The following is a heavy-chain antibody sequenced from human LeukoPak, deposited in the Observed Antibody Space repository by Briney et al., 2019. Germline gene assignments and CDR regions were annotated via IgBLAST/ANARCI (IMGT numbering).Heavy chain of an antibody. J-gene: IGHJ4*02. D-gene: IGHD1-26*01. V-gene: IGHV3-21*04. CDR3: AKARPSVGACPY. CDR2: ISSSSTYK. CDR1: GFTFSNYR. Sequence: GGSLRLSCEASGFTFSNYRMNWVRQAPGKGLEWVSSISSSSTYKYYADSVKGRFTISRDNSKNTLYLQMNSLRAEDTAVHYCAKARPSVGACPYWGQGTLVTVSS.